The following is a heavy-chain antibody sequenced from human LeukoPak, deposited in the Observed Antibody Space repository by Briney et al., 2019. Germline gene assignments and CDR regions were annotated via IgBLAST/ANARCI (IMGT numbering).Heavy chain of an antibody. CDR3: ARDGTSNWLNLVY. Sequence: GASVKVSCKASGYTFTGYYIHWERQAPGQGLEWMGWIKPNTGVTNYPQKFQGRVTLTRDTSISTAYMELRRLTFDDTAVYYCARDGTSNWLNLVYWGQGTLVTVSP. D-gene: IGHD1-1*01. CDR1: GYTFTGYY. V-gene: IGHV1-2*02. J-gene: IGHJ4*02. CDR2: IKPNTGVT.